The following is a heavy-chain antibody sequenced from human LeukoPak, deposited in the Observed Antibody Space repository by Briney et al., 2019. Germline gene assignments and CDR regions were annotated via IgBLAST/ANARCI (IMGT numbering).Heavy chain of an antibody. J-gene: IGHJ4*02. CDR1: GFTVSSNY. CDR3: AKDPGFKSYGFFFGY. D-gene: IGHD5-18*01. V-gene: IGHV3-30*02. Sequence: GGSLRLSCAASGFTVSSNYMSWVRRAPGKGLEWLAFIRYDGSNKYYADSVKGRFTISRDNSKNTLYLQMNSLRAEDTAVYYCAKDPGFKSYGFFFGYWGQGTLVTVSS. CDR2: IRYDGSNK.